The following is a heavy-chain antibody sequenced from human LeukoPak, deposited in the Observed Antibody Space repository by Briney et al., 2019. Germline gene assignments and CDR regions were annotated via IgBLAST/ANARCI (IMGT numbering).Heavy chain of an antibody. CDR3: ARHGFGYGYGRRGAFDI. J-gene: IGHJ3*02. V-gene: IGHV4-34*01. D-gene: IGHD5-18*01. CDR1: GGSFSGYY. CDR2: INHSGST. Sequence: PSETLSLTCAVYGGSFSGYYWSWIRQPPGKGLEWIGEINHSGSTNYNPSLKSRVTISVDTSKNQFSLKLSSVTAADTAVYYCARHGFGYGYGRRGAFDIWGQGTMVTVSS.